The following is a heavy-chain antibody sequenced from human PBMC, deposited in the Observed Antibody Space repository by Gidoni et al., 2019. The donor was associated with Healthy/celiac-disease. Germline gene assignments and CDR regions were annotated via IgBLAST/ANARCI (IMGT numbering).Heavy chain of an antibody. CDR2: FDPEDGET. CDR1: GYTLTELS. D-gene: IGHD3-16*01. CDR3: ATDVWGMTTRGY. J-gene: IGHJ4*02. V-gene: IGHV1-24*01. Sequence: QVQLVQSGAAVTKPGASVKVSCKVSGYTLTELSMHWVRQAPGKGLEWMGGFDPEDGETIYAQKFQGRVTMTEDTSTDTAYMELSSLRSEDTAVYYCATDVWGMTTRGYWGQGTLVTVSS.